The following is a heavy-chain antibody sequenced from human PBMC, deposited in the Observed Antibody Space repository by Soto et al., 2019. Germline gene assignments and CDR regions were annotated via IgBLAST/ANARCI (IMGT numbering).Heavy chain of an antibody. CDR2: IYYSGGT. CDR3: ASLYYDILTGSSAYNWFDP. CDR1: GGSISSGDYY. V-gene: IGHV4-30-4*01. Sequence: PSETLSLTCTVSGGSISSGDYYWSWIRQPPGKGLEWIGCIYYSGGTYYNPSLKSRVTISVDTSKNQFALRLSSVTAADTAVYYCASLYYDILTGSSAYNWFDPWGQGTLVTRLL. D-gene: IGHD3-9*01. J-gene: IGHJ5*02.